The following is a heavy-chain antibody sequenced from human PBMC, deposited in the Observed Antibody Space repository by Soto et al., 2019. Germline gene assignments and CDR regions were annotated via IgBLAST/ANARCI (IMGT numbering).Heavy chain of an antibody. Sequence: SETLSLTCTVSGGSIISYYWSWIRQPAGKGLEWIGRIYTSGSTNYNPSLKSRVTMSVDTSKNQFSLKLSSVTAADTAVYYCASSRGYYYDSSGYYHSPYYGMDVWGQGTTVTVSS. V-gene: IGHV4-4*07. CDR1: GGSIISYY. CDR2: IYTSGST. D-gene: IGHD3-22*01. J-gene: IGHJ6*02. CDR3: ASSRGYYYDSSGYYHSPYYGMDV.